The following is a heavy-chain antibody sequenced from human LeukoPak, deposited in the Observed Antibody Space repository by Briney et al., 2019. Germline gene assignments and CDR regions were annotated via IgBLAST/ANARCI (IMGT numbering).Heavy chain of an antibody. V-gene: IGHV1-2*02. J-gene: IGHJ4*02. D-gene: IGHD5-12*01. CDR3: ARGAMVATIFFDY. CDR2: INPNSGGT. CDR1: GYTFTGYY. Sequence: GASVKVSCKXSGYTFTGYYMHWVRQAPGQGLEWMGWINPNSGGTNYAQKFQGRVTMTRDTSISTAYMELSRLRSDDTAVYYCARGAMVATIFFDYWGQGTLVTVSS.